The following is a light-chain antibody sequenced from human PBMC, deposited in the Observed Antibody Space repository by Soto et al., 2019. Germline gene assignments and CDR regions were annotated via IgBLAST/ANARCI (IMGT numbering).Light chain of an antibody. CDR1: SSVSTY. J-gene: IGKJ1*01. Sequence: EIVLTQSPGTLSLSPGEIATLSSRASSSVSTYLAWYHKKPGQSPRLLIYDASNRDTVIPARFSGSGSGTDFTLTISILEPEDFEVYYCQQRRNLPWTFGQGTKVEIK. V-gene: IGKV3-11*01. CDR2: DAS. CDR3: QQRRNLPWT.